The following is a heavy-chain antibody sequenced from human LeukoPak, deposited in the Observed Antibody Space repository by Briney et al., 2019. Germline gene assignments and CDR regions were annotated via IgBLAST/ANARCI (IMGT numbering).Heavy chain of an antibody. Sequence: GGSLRLSCAASGFTFSSYAMHWVRQAPGKGLEWVAVISYDGSNKYYADSVKGRFTISRDNSKNTLYLQMNSLRAEDTAVYYCARGVVISLADAFDIWGQGTMVTVSS. CDR2: ISYDGSNK. V-gene: IGHV3-30-3*01. D-gene: IGHD3-3*01. CDR1: GFTFSSYA. CDR3: ARGVVISLADAFDI. J-gene: IGHJ3*02.